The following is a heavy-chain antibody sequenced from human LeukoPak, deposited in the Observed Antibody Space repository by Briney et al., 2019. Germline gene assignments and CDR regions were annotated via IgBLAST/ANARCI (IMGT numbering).Heavy chain of an antibody. CDR2: ISAYNGNT. J-gene: IGHJ4*02. D-gene: IGHD3-3*01. Sequence: ASVKVSCKASGYTFTSYGISWVRQAPGQGLEWMGWISAYNGNTNYAQKLQGRVTMTTDTSTSTAYMELRSLRSDDTAVYYCARDLPSDYDFWSGYYTSFDYWGQETLVTVSS. V-gene: IGHV1-18*01. CDR3: ARDLPSDYDFWSGYYTSFDY. CDR1: GYTFTSYG.